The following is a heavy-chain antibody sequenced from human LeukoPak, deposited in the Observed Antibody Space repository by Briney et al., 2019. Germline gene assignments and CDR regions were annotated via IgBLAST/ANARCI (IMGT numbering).Heavy chain of an antibody. J-gene: IGHJ4*02. CDR2: IYYSGST. D-gene: IGHD4-17*01. Sequence: SETLSLTCTISGGSISSYYWSWIRQPPGKGLEWIGYIYYSGSTNYNPSLKSRVTISVDTLKNQLSLKLSSVTAADTAVYYCARDSTVTYFDYWGQGTLVTVSS. CDR1: GGSISSYY. V-gene: IGHV4-59*01. CDR3: ARDSTVTYFDY.